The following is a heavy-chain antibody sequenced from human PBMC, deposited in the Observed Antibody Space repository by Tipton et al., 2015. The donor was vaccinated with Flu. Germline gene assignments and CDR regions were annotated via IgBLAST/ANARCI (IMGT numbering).Heavy chain of an antibody. CDR1: GYTLTGYY. Sequence: QSGAEMKKPGASVKVYCKASGYTLTGYYMHWVRQAPGQGLEWMGWINPNSGGTNSAQTFQGRVTMTRDTAINTAYMEMTSLTSDDTAVYYSATVKPTGYLGTAAGWFDTWGQGTLVSVSS. CDR2: INPNSGGT. J-gene: IGHJ5*02. V-gene: IGHV1-2*02. D-gene: IGHD6-13*01. CDR3: ATVKPTGYLGTAAGWFDT.